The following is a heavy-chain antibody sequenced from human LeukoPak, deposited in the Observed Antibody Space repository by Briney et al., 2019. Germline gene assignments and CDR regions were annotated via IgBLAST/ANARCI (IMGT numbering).Heavy chain of an antibody. J-gene: IGHJ4*02. CDR1: GGSVSSGSYY. V-gene: IGHV4-61*01. CDR3: ARGAAAGDY. D-gene: IGHD6-13*01. Sequence: SETLSLTCTVSGGSVSSGSYYWSWIRQPPGKGLEWIGYIYYSGSTNYNPSLKSRVTISVDTSKNQFSLKLGSVTAADTAVYYCARGAAAGDYWGQGILVTVSS. CDR2: IYYSGST.